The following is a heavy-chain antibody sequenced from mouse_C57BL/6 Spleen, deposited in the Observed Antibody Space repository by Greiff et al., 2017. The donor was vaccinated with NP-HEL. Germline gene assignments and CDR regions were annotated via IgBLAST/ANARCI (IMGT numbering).Heavy chain of an antibody. J-gene: IGHJ2*01. D-gene: IGHD1-1*01. CDR1: GYTFTSYW. CDR3: ARSDYGSSYYFDY. Sequence: VQLQQPGAELVMPGASVKLSCKASGYTFTSYWMHWVKQRPGQGLEWIGEIDPSDSYTNYNQKFKGKSTLTVDKSSSTAYMQLSSLTSEDSAVYYCARSDYGSSYYFDYWGQGTTFTVSS. CDR2: IDPSDSYT. V-gene: IGHV1-69*01.